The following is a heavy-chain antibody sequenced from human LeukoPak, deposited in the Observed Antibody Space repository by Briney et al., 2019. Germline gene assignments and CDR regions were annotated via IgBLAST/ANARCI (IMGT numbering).Heavy chain of an antibody. CDR1: GFTLSNYP. J-gene: IGHJ5*02. CDR2: IWYEGTNK. V-gene: IGHV3-33*06. D-gene: IGHD1-26*01. CDR3: AKQGGLGSYSAGSWFDP. Sequence: QTGGSLRLSCAASGFTLSNYPMHWVRQAPGKGLEWVAVIWYEGTNKYYADSVKGRFTISRDNSKNTLYLQMNSLRAEDTAVYYCAKQGGLGSYSAGSWFDPWGQGTLVSVSS.